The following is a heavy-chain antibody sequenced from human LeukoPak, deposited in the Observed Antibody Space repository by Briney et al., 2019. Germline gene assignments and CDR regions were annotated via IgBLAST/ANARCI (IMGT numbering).Heavy chain of an antibody. CDR3: ARGQWQFDL. J-gene: IGHJ5*02. CDR2: VSSSGNII. V-gene: IGHV3-48*03. CDR1: GFILSDYD. Sequence: GGSLRLSCAASGFILSDYDINWVRQAPGKGLGWVSYVSSSGNIIYYADSVKGRFTISRDIAKNSLYLQMNSLRADDTAVYYCARGQWQFDLWGQGTLVTVSS. D-gene: IGHD6-19*01.